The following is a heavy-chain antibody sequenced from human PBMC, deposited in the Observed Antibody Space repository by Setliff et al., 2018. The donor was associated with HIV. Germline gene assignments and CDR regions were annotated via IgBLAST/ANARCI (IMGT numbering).Heavy chain of an antibody. Sequence: SGPTLVNPTQTLTLTCTFSGFSLTASGVGVGWVRQPPGKALEWLALIYWDDDKRYSPSLKSRLTITKDTSKNQVVLTMTNMDPVDTATYYCAHSLVKVFGGSGSQGNYGMDVWGQGTTVTVSS. J-gene: IGHJ6*02. CDR1: GFSLTASGVG. V-gene: IGHV2-5*02. CDR3: AHSLVKVFGGSGSQGNYGMDV. CDR2: IYWDDDK. D-gene: IGHD3-10*01.